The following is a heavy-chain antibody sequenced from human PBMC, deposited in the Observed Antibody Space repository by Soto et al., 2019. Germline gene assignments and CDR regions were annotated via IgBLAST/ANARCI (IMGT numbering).Heavy chain of an antibody. CDR2: IYYSGST. D-gene: IGHD2-15*01. CDR3: ARGVDGVFDY. Sequence: SETLSLTCTVSGGSISSGDYYWSWIRQPPGKGLEWIGYIYYSGSTYYNPSLKSRVTISVDTSKNQFSLKLSYVTAADTAVYYCARGVDGVFDYWGQGTLVTVAS. CDR1: GGSISSGDYY. J-gene: IGHJ4*02. V-gene: IGHV4-30-4*01.